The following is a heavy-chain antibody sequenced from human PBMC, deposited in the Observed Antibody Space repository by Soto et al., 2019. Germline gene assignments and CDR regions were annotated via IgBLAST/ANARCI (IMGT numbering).Heavy chain of an antibody. Sequence: QVQLVQSGAEVKKPGASVKVSCKASGYTFTSYGISWVRQAPGQGLEWMGWISAYNGNTNYAQKLQGRVTMTTDTSTSTAYMELRSLRSDDTAVYYCARALPHPTPGSSWIYYYYYMDVWGKGTTVTVSS. D-gene: IGHD6-13*01. CDR2: ISAYNGNT. V-gene: IGHV1-18*01. CDR1: GYTFTSYG. CDR3: ARALPHPTPGSSWIYYYYYMDV. J-gene: IGHJ6*03.